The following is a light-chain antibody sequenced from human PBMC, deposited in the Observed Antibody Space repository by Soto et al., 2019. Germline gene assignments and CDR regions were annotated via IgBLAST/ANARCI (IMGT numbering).Light chain of an antibody. CDR1: QSFRSN. V-gene: IGKV3D-15*01. CDR2: GAS. CDR3: QQYNDWPRT. J-gene: IGKJ5*01. Sequence: EIVMTQSPSTLSVSPGERVTLSWGASQSFRSNLAWYQQRPGQAPRLLIYGASTRDTGIPARFSGSESGTEFTLTISNLQSEDAALYFCQQYNDWPRTFGQGTRLEIK.